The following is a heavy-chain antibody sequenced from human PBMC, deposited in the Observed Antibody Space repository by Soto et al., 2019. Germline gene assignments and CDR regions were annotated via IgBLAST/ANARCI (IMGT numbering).Heavy chain of an antibody. Sequence: QLQLQESGPGLVKPSETLSLTCTVSGDSVSSNNYYCGWIRQPPGKGPEWIGRIYYTGSTYYNPSLERGVTRSVDASKSQVSLRPSSVTAADTSVYYYVRHPGYAVPTVYSTHYVNYGGQGILVTVST. V-gene: IGHV4-39*01. D-gene: IGHD3-16*01. CDR2: IYYTGST. CDR1: GDSVSSNNYY. CDR3: VRHPGYAVPTVYSTHYVNY. J-gene: IGHJ4*02.